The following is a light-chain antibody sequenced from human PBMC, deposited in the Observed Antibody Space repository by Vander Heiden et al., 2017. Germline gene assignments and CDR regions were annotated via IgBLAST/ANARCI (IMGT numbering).Light chain of an antibody. CDR1: QSVSSN. Sequence: EIVMTQSPATLSVSPGDRATLSCWASQSVSSNFAWYQQKTGQAPRLLIYGASTRATDIPARFSGSGSGTEFTLTISSLQSEDFAVYYCQQYNNWPYTFGQGTKLEIK. CDR2: GAS. CDR3: QQYNNWPYT. V-gene: IGKV3-15*01. J-gene: IGKJ2*01.